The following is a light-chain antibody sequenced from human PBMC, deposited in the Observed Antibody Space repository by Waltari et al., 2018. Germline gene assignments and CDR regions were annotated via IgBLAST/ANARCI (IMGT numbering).Light chain of an antibody. CDR1: SRDIGFYTF. CDR2: HVS. V-gene: IGLV2-14*03. CDR3: ASETSTTTLYV. Sequence: HSALTQPASVSGSPGQSITIPCTGTSRDIGFYTFVSWYTQHPGKAPKVRIYHVSNQPSGVSNRFACSKSCNTASLAISGLQPEDEADYYCASETSTTTLYVFGSGTKVTVL. J-gene: IGLJ1*01.